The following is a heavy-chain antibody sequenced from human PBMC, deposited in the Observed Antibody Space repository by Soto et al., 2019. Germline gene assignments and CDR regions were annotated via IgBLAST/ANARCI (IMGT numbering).Heavy chain of an antibody. CDR3: ARDLLPDFNWFDP. CDR1: GGTFSSYA. V-gene: IGHV1-69*13. CDR2: IIPIFGTA. J-gene: IGHJ5*02. D-gene: IGHD3-22*01. Sequence: SVKVSCKASGGTFSSYAISWVRQAPGQGLEWMGGIIPIFGTANYAQKFQGRVTITADESTSTAYMELSSLRSEDTAVYYCARDLLPDFNWFDPWGQGTLVTVSS.